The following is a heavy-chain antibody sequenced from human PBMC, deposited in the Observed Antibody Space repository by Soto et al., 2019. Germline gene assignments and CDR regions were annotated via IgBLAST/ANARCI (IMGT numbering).Heavy chain of an antibody. CDR2: INHSGST. J-gene: IGHJ4*02. Sequence: PSETKSLTWAVYDGSFSDYCWSWIRQPPGKGQEWIGEINHSGSTNYNPSLKSRVTISLDTSKNQFSLKLSSVTAADTDVYYCARVGRRIPAAPHLFDYWGQGTLVTVSS. CDR3: ARVGRRIPAAPHLFDY. D-gene: IGHD2-2*01. V-gene: IGHV4-34*01. CDR1: DGSFSDYC.